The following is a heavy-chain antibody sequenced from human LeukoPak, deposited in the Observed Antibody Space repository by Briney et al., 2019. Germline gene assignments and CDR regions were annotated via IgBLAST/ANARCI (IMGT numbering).Heavy chain of an antibody. J-gene: IGHJ4*02. V-gene: IGHV1-2*02. CDR1: GYTFTSYG. Sequence: ASVKVSCKASGYTFTSYGISWVRQAPGQGLEWMGWINPNSGGTNYAQKFQGRVSMTRDTSISTAYMELSRLRPDDTAVYYCAVTSSSSEFDYWGQGTLVTVSS. CDR3: AVTSSSSEFDY. CDR2: INPNSGGT. D-gene: IGHD6-6*01.